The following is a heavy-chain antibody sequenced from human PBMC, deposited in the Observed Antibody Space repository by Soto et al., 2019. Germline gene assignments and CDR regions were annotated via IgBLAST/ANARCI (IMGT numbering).Heavy chain of an antibody. CDR1: GFTFSSYG. Sequence: GGSLRLSCAASGFTFSSYGMHWVRQAPGKGLEWVANIKQDGSEKYYVDSVKGRFTISRDNAKNSLYLQMNSLRAEDTAVYYCARGPFGLNIQQGSFDYWGQGTLVTVSS. V-gene: IGHV3-7*01. J-gene: IGHJ4*02. CDR3: ARGPFGLNIQQGSFDY. CDR2: IKQDGSEK. D-gene: IGHD3-16*01.